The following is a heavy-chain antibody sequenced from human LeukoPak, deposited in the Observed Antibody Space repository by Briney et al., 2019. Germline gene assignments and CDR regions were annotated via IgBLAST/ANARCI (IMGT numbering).Heavy chain of an antibody. Sequence: GGSLRLSCAASGFTFSDYYMSWIRQAPGKGLEWVSYITSSGSTIYYADSVKGRFTISRDNAKNSLYPQMNSLRAEDTAVYYCARDALSSAFVGYWGQGTLVTVSS. CDR2: ITSSGSTI. J-gene: IGHJ4*02. D-gene: IGHD6-25*01. V-gene: IGHV3-11*04. CDR3: ARDALSSAFVGY. CDR1: GFTFSDYY.